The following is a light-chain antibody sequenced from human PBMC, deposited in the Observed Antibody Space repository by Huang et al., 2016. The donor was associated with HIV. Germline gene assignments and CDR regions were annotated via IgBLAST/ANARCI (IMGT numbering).Light chain of an antibody. CDR1: QTVSTN. J-gene: IGKJ1*01. V-gene: IGKV3-15*01. CDR3: QQYHNWPGT. CDR2: RAS. Sequence: ERVMTQSPATLSVSPGERATLSCRASQTVSTNLAWYQQRPGQAPRLLIIRASTRVTGIPARFSGSGSGTEFTLTISSLQSEDFAVYYCQQYHNWPGTFGQGTKVEIK.